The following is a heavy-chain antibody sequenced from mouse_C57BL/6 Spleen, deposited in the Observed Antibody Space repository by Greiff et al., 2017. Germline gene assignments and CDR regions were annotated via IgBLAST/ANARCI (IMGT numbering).Heavy chain of an antibody. J-gene: IGHJ2*01. Sequence: VQLQQSVAELVRPGASVKLSCTASGFTIKNTYMHWVKQRPEQGLEWIGRIDPANGNTKYAPKFQGKATITADTSANTAYLQLSSLTSEDTAIYYCARIALRLYYFDYWGQGTTLTVSS. CDR1: GFTIKNTY. D-gene: IGHD1-1*01. CDR3: ARIALRLYYFDY. CDR2: IDPANGNT. V-gene: IGHV14-3*01.